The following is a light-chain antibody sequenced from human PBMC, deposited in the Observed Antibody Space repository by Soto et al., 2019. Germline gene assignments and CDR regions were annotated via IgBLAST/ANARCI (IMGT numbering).Light chain of an antibody. V-gene: IGKV1-9*01. CDR3: QQLNTYPPWT. CDR1: QGIRNY. Sequence: DIQLTQSPSFVSASVGDRVTISCRASQGIRNYLVWYQQKSGKAPKVLIYAASTLHSGVPSRFSGSGSGTEFTLTISSLQPEDCATYYCQQLNTYPPWTFGQGTKVEIK. J-gene: IGKJ1*01. CDR2: AAS.